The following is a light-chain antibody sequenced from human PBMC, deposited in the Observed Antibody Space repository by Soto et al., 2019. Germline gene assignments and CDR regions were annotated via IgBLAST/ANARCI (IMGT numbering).Light chain of an antibody. CDR3: LLDFGYFWA. Sequence: IQMTQSPSTLSASVGDRVTITCRASQAIRTALGWYQQKPGQVPKLLIYAASTLESGVPSRFRGSGSGTDITLTISSLQPEDFATYYCLLDFGYFWAFGQGAKV. V-gene: IGKV1-6*01. CDR1: QAIRTA. CDR2: AAS. J-gene: IGKJ1*01.